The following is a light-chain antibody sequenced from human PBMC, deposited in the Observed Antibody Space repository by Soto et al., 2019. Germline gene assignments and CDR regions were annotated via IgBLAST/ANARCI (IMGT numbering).Light chain of an antibody. CDR1: SSDVGGYTY. Sequence: QSALTQPPSASGSPGQSVTISCPGTSSDVGGYTYVSWYQPHRGKAPKLMIYEVSKRTSGVPDRFSGSKYGNTASLTVSGLQAEDEADYACSSYAVSNKFLFGVGTKLTVL. J-gene: IGLJ3*02. CDR3: SSYAVSNKFL. CDR2: EVS. V-gene: IGLV2-8*01.